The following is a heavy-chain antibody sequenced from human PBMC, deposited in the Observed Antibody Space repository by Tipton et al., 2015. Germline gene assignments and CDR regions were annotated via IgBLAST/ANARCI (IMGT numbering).Heavy chain of an antibody. D-gene: IGHD2-2*01. CDR3: AKADPAYSSRWRDGMDV. J-gene: IGHJ6*02. Sequence: SLRLSCAASGFTFDSYAMSWVRQAPGKGPEWVSFISWDGDSTYYADSVKGRFTISRDNNKNSLYLQMSSLRSEDTALYYCAKADPAYSSRWRDGMDVWGQGTTVTVSS. V-gene: IGHV3-43*01. CDR2: ISWDGDST. CDR1: GFTFDSYA.